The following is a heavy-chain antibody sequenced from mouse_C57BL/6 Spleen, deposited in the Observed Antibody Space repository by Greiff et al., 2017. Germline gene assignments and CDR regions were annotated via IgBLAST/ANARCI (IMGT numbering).Heavy chain of an antibody. J-gene: IGHJ2*01. Sequence: QVQLKQPGTELVKPGASVKMSCKASGYTFTSYWMHWVKQRPGQGLEWIGNINPSNGGTNYNEKFKSKATLTVDKSSSTAYMQLSSLTSEDSAVYYCARGAHPSYFDYWGQGTTLTVSS. CDR2: INPSNGGT. V-gene: IGHV1-53*01. CDR3: ARGAHPSYFDY. CDR1: GYTFTSYW.